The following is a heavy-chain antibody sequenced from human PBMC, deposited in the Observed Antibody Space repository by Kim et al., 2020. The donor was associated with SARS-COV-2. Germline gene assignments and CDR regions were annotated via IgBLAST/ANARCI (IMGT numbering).Heavy chain of an antibody. Sequence: GGSLRLSCAASGFTFSSYAMSWVRQAPGKGLEWVSAISGSGGSTYYADSVKGRFTISRDNSKNTLYLQMNSLRAEDTAVYYCAKSRSADSYGFVSGGAFDIWGQGTMVTVSS. D-gene: IGHD5-18*01. J-gene: IGHJ3*02. CDR1: GFTFSSYA. V-gene: IGHV3-23*01. CDR3: AKSRSADSYGFVSGGAFDI. CDR2: ISGSGGST.